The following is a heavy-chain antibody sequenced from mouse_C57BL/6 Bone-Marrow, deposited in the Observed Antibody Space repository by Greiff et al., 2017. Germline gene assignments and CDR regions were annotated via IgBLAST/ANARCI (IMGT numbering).Heavy chain of an antibody. CDR2: IDPENGDT. CDR3: THYYGSSYHWYFDV. CDR1: GFNIKDDY. D-gene: IGHD1-1*01. J-gene: IGHJ1*03. V-gene: IGHV14-4*01. Sequence: VQLQQSGAELVRPGVSVKLSCTASGFNIKDDYMHWVKQRPEQGLEWIGWIDPENGDTEYASKFQGKATITADTSSNTAYLQLSSLTSEDTAVYYCTHYYGSSYHWYFDVWRTGTTVSV.